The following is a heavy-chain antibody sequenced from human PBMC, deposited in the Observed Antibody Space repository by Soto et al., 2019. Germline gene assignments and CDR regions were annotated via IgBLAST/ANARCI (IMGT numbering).Heavy chain of an antibody. J-gene: IGHJ6*02. CDR1: GFTLSSYN. CDR2: ISGSSDTI. CDR3: ARDHGGTTWFVGIYYYFGLDV. Sequence: EVQLVESGGGLVQPGGSLRLSCAASGFTLSSYNMNWVRQAPGKGLEWVSYISGSSDTIYYADSVKGRFTISRDNAKNSLYPQMDSLRDEDRSVYYCARDHGGTTWFVGIYYYFGLDVWGQGTTVTVSS. V-gene: IGHV3-48*02. D-gene: IGHD3-10*01.